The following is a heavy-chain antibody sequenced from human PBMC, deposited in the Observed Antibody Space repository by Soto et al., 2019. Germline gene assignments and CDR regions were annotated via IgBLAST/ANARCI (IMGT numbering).Heavy chain of an antibody. V-gene: IGHV3-23*01. CDR3: AKCYDILTGYYIPFDY. CDR1: GFTFSSYA. CDR2: ISGSGGST. D-gene: IGHD3-9*01. J-gene: IGHJ4*02. Sequence: GRSLRLSCAASGFTFSSYAMSWVRQAQGKGLEWVSAISGSGGSTYYADSVKGRFTISRDNSKNTLYLQMNSLRAEDTAVYYCAKCYDILTGYYIPFDYWGQGTLVTVSS.